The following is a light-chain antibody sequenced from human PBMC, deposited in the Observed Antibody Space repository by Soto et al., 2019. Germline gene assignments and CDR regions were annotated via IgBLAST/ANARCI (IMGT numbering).Light chain of an antibody. CDR1: RSDVGGYNF. CDR2: AVS. V-gene: IGLV2-14*03. J-gene: IGLJ2*01. CDR3: SSYTTSSTPVV. Sequence: QSALTQPASVSRSPGQSITISCTGTRSDVGGYNFVSWYQQHPGKAPKLLIFAVSNRPSGVSNRFSGSKSCNTASLTISGHQAEDDAEYYCSSYTTSSTPVVFGGGTKLTVL.